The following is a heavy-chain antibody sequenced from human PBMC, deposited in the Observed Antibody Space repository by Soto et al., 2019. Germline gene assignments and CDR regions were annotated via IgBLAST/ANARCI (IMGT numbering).Heavy chain of an antibody. D-gene: IGHD2-15*01. J-gene: IGHJ6*02. CDR2: IIPVYGTP. CDR1: GGTFNKYA. Sequence: QVQLEQSGAEVKKPGSSLKVSCKATGGTFNKYAISWVRQAPGQGLEWMAGIIPVYGTPNYAQRFQDRVTIVADESTTTDYMEVNSLRSEDTAIYYCSIVTAYGMDVWGPGTTVIVSS. CDR3: SIVTAYGMDV. V-gene: IGHV1-69*01.